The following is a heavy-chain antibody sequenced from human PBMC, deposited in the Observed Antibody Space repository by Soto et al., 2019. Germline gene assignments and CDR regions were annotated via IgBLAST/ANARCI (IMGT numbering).Heavy chain of an antibody. CDR2: MSSSSNSI. J-gene: IGHJ4*02. V-gene: IGHV3-48*01. Sequence: EVQLVESGGGLVQPGGSLRLSCAASGFTFSRYSMNWVRQAPGKGLEWGSYMSSSSNSIYYADSVKGRFTISRDNAKNSLHLQMNRLRAEDTAVYYCASHGECSTTSVIRWGQGTLVTVSS. CDR3: ASHGECSTTSVIR. D-gene: IGHD4-17*01. CDR1: GFTFSRYS.